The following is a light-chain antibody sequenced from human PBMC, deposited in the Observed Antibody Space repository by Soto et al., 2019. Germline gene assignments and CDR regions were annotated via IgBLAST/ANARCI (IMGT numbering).Light chain of an antibody. V-gene: IGKV3-11*01. Sequence: EIVLTQSPATLSLSPGERATLSCRASQSVRTYLAWYQQKPGQAPRLVIYDVSNRATGIPARFSGSGSGTDFTLTISSLEHEDFALYYCQQRSDWPSTFGGGTKVQIK. CDR1: QSVRTY. CDR2: DVS. J-gene: IGKJ4*01. CDR3: QQRSDWPST.